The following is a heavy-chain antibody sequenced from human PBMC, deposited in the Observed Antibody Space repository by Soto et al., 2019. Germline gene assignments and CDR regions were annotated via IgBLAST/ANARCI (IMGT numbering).Heavy chain of an antibody. Sequence: PSATLSLTCAVYGGSFSGYYWSWIRQTPGKGLEWIGEINHSGSTNYNPSLKSRVTISVDTSKNQFSLKLSSVTAADTAVYYCARANGCSGGSCYPNFYYYYYGMDVWGQGTTVTVSS. D-gene: IGHD2-15*01. CDR1: GGSFSGYY. CDR2: INHSGST. CDR3: ARANGCSGGSCYPNFYYYYYGMDV. J-gene: IGHJ6*02. V-gene: IGHV4-34*01.